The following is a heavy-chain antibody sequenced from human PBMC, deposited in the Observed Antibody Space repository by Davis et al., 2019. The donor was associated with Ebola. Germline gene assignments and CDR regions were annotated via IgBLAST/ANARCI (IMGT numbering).Heavy chain of an antibody. Sequence: PGGSLRLSCSASGFRFSDYGIYWFRQPQGKGLEWVSYIGGSNEGISYVDSVKGRFTISRDNAKDSTYLQMNSLRGEDTAVYFCARGSITKLVAYYFDSWSQGTLVTVSS. CDR2: IGGSNEGI. CDR1: GFRFSDYG. D-gene: IGHD3-22*01. CDR3: ARGSITKLVAYYFDS. J-gene: IGHJ4*02. V-gene: IGHV3-48*01.